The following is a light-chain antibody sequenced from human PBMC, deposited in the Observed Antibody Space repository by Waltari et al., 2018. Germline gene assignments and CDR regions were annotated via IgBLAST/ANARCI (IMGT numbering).Light chain of an antibody. CDR2: AAS. Sequence: AIQMAQSPSSLSAYVGDRFTISCRTSQGIGNDLGWYQQKPGKAPKLLIYAASSLQSGVSSRFSGSGSGTEFTLTISSLQPEDFATYYCLQDYDYPFTFGPGTKVEI. V-gene: IGKV1-6*01. CDR3: LQDYDYPFT. J-gene: IGKJ3*01. CDR1: QGIGND.